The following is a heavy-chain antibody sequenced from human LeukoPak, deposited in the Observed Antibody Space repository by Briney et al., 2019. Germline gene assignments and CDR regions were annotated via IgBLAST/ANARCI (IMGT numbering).Heavy chain of an antibody. CDR2: ISSSGSTI. J-gene: IGHJ4*02. Sequence: PGGSLRLSCAAPGFTFSSYEMNWVRQAPGKGLEWVSYISSSGSTIYYADSVKGRFTISRDNAKNSLYLQMNSLRAEDTAVYYCATQYSSDSFDYWGQGTLVTVSS. CDR3: ATQYSSDSFDY. CDR1: GFTFSSYE. D-gene: IGHD6-19*01. V-gene: IGHV3-48*03.